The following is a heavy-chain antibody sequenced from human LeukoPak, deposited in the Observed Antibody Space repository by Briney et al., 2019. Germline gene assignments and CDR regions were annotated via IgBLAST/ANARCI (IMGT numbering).Heavy chain of an antibody. CDR3: AKDPMVRGATYDY. V-gene: IGHV3-23*01. Sequence: GGSLRLSCAASGFTSSSYAMSWVRQAPGKGLEWVSVISGSGGSTYYADSVKGRFTISRDNSKNTLYLQMNSLRAEDTAVYYCAKDPMVRGATYDYWGQGTLVTVSS. CDR1: GFTSSSYA. CDR2: ISGSGGST. J-gene: IGHJ4*02. D-gene: IGHD3-10*01.